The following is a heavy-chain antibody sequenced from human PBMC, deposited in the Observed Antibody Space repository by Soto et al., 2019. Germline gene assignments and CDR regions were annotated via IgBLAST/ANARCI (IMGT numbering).Heavy chain of an antibody. Sequence: SVKVSCKASGGTFSSYAISWVRQAPGQGLEWMGGIIPIFGTANYAQKFQGRVTITADESTSTAYMELSSLRSEDTAVYYCARGLGMTVVANDAFDIWGQGTMVTVSS. D-gene: IGHD3-22*01. J-gene: IGHJ3*02. V-gene: IGHV1-69*13. CDR3: ARGLGMTVVANDAFDI. CDR2: IIPIFGTA. CDR1: GGTFSSYA.